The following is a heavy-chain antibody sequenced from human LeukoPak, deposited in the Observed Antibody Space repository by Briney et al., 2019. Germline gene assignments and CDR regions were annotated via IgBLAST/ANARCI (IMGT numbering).Heavy chain of an antibody. CDR3: ARDHGRIAVAGSFQH. Sequence: VASVKVSCTASGYTFTGYYMHWVRQAPGQGLEWMGWINPNSGGTNYAQKFQGRVTMTRDTSISTAYMELSRLRSDDTAVYYCARDHGRIAVAGSFQHWGQGTLVTVSS. J-gene: IGHJ1*01. CDR2: INPNSGGT. D-gene: IGHD6-19*01. CDR1: GYTFTGYY. V-gene: IGHV1-2*02.